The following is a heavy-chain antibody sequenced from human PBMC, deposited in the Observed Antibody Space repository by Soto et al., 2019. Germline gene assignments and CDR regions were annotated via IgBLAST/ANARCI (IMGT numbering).Heavy chain of an antibody. CDR3: ARLGRYYQAFDQ. CDR2: IYYSGST. J-gene: IGHJ4*02. V-gene: IGHV4-59*08. CDR1: GGSISGYY. D-gene: IGHD3-22*01. Sequence: SDKLSLTNSVSGGSISGYYWSCFRQPPGKGLEWIGYIYYSGSTTYTPSLKSRVTISVDTSKNQFSLSLNFVTAADTAVYYCARLGRYYQAFDQWGQGSLVTVS.